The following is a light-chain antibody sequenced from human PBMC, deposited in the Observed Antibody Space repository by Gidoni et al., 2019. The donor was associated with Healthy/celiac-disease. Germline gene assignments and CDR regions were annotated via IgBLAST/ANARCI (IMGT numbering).Light chain of an antibody. V-gene: IGKV4-1*01. CDR1: QSVLYSSNNMNY. Sequence: DIVMTQSPDPLAVSLGERATINCKSNQSVLYSSNNMNYLAWYQQKPGQPPKLLIYWASTRESGVPDRFSGSGSGTDFTLTISSLQAEDVAVYYCQQYYSTGQTFGQGTKVEIK. CDR3: QQYYSTGQT. J-gene: IGKJ1*01. CDR2: WAS.